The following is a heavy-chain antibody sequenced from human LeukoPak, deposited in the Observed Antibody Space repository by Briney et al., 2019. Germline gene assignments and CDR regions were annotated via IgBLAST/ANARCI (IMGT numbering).Heavy chain of an antibody. V-gene: IGHV3-30*02. J-gene: IGHJ4*02. D-gene: IGHD1-26*01. CDR3: AKDRGSYRHFDY. CDR2: IRYDGSNK. Sequence: GGSLRLSCAASGFTFSSYGMHWVRQAPGKGLEWEAFIRYDGSNKYYADSVKGRFTISRDNSKNTLYLQMNSLRAEDTAVYYCAKDRGSYRHFDYWGQGTLVTVSS. CDR1: GFTFSSYG.